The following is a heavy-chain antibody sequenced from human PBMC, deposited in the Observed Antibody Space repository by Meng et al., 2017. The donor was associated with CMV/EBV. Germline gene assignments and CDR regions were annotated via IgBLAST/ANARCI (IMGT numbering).Heavy chain of an antibody. CDR1: GGSISSYY. Sequence: SETLSLTCTVSGGSISSYYWSWIRQPPGKGLEWIGYIYYSGSTNYNPSLKSRVTISVDTSKNQFSLKLSSVTAADTAVYHCAREGYDFWSGSPPRGWFDPWGQGTLVTVS. D-gene: IGHD3-3*01. V-gene: IGHV4-59*01. CDR2: IYYSGST. J-gene: IGHJ5*02. CDR3: AREGYDFWSGSPPRGWFDP.